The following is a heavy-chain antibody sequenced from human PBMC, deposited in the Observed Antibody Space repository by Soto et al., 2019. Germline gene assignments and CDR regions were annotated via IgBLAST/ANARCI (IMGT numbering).Heavy chain of an antibody. V-gene: IGHV6-1*01. Sequence: SQTLSLTCAISGDSVSSNSAAWNWIRQSPSRGLEWLGRTYYRSKWYNDYTVSVKSRITINPDTSKNQFSLQLNSVTPEDTAVYYCAVHLGYCDTNTCSPYKWFDPWGQGTLVTVSS. CDR2: TYYRSKWYN. CDR1: GDSVSSNSAA. J-gene: IGHJ5*02. D-gene: IGHD1-1*01. CDR3: AVHLGYCDTNTCSPYKWFDP.